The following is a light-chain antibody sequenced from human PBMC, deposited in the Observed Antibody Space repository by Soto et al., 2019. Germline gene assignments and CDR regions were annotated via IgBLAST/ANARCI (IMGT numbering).Light chain of an antibody. CDR1: NSNIGSNS. CDR2: FND. V-gene: IGLV1-47*02. J-gene: IGLJ3*02. Sequence: QSVLTQPPSASGTPGQRVTISCSGSNSNIGSNSVYWYQHLPGTAPRLLVYFNDQRPSGVPARFSGSKSVTSASLAISDLRSEDEADYYCAAWDDSLSGWVFGGGTKLTVL. CDR3: AAWDDSLSGWV.